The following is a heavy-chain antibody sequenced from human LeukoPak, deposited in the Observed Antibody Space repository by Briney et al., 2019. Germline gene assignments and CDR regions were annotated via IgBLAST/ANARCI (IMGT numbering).Heavy chain of an antibody. J-gene: IGHJ4*02. CDR3: ARHGGSHFLY. Sequence: SVTLSLTCTVSGVSISPYYWSWIRQPPGKGLEWLAYIYYSGTTNYNPSLMSRVTISVDTSKSQFSLKLDSVTAADTAVYYCARHGGSHFLYWGQGILVTVSS. CDR2: IYYSGTT. V-gene: IGHV4-59*08. CDR1: GVSISPYY. D-gene: IGHD3-16*01.